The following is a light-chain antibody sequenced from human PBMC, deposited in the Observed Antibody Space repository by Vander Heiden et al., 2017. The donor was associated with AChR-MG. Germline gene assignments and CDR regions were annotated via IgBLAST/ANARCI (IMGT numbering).Light chain of an antibody. Sequence: EVVLMQSPGTLSLSPGERATLSCRASQSVDSNYLDWYQQKPGQAPRLLIYGASSRATGIPDRFGGSGSGTEFTLTISRLEPEDFAVYYCLFYAASHSGGITFGPGTKVDV. CDR1: QSVDSNY. V-gene: IGKV3-20*01. CDR3: LFYAASHSGGIT. J-gene: IGKJ3*01. CDR2: GAS.